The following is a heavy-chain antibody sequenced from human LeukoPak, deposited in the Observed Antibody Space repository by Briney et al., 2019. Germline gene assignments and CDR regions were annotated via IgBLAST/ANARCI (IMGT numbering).Heavy chain of an antibody. Sequence: KASQTLSLTCTVSGGSISSGSYYWSWIRQPAGKGLEWIGRIYTSGSTNYNPSLKSRVTISVDTSKNQFSLKLSSVTAADTAVYYCARGMGGPSHSAVAGRYYYYGMDVWGQGTTVTVSS. J-gene: IGHJ6*02. CDR2: IYTSGST. CDR3: ARGMGGPSHSAVAGRYYYYGMDV. CDR1: GGSISSGSYY. D-gene: IGHD6-19*01. V-gene: IGHV4-61*02.